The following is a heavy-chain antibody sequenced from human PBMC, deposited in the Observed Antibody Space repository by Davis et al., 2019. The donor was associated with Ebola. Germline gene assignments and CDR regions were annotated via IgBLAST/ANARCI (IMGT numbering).Heavy chain of an antibody. CDR2: MNPNSGNT. J-gene: IGHJ4*02. CDR1: GYTFSSFD. D-gene: IGHD3-22*01. V-gene: IGHV1-8*01. Sequence: ASVKVSCKASGYTFSSFDINWVRQATGQGLEWMGWMNPNSGNTGYAQKFQGRVSMTRNTSISTAYMELSSLRSEDTAIYYCAAHTYFYDSSGSDYWDQGTLVTVSS. CDR3: AAHTYFYDSSGSDY.